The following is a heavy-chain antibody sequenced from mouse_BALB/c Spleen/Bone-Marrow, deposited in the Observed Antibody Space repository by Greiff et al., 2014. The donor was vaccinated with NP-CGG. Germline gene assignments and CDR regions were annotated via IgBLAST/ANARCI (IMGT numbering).Heavy chain of an antibody. V-gene: IGHV1-61*01. J-gene: IGHJ3*01. CDR3: ARGEITAFAY. Sequence: QVQLQQPGAELVRPGASVKLSCKASGYSFTIYWMNWVKQRPGQGLEWIGMIHPSDIETRLNQKFRDKATLTVDKSSNTAYMQLSSPTSEDSAVYYCARGEITAFAYWGQGTLVTVSA. CDR1: GYSFTIYW. CDR2: IHPSDIET. D-gene: IGHD2-4*01.